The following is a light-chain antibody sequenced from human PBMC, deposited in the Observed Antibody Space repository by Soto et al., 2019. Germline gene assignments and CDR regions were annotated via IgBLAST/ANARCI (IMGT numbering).Light chain of an antibody. V-gene: IGLV2-23*02. Sequence: QSVLTQPASVSASPGQSITISCTSSDSDVGSYDLVSWYQQHPDKAHKLLIYEVTKRPSGVSNSFSGSKSDNTASLTISGLQAEDEADYYCSSYAGTSHYVFGTGTKSPS. CDR1: DSDVGSYDL. CDR2: EVT. J-gene: IGLJ1*01. CDR3: SSYAGTSHYV.